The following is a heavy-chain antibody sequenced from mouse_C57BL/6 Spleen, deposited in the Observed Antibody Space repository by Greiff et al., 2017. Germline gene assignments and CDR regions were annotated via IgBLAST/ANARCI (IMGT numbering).Heavy chain of an antibody. CDR2: IYPGDGDT. CDR1: GYAFSSSW. V-gene: IGHV1-82*01. CDR3: ATYYYGSSYVRHYFDY. Sequence: QVQLQQSGPELVKPGASVKISCKASGYAFSSSWMNWVKQRPGKGLEWIGRIYPGDGDTNYNGKFKGKATLTADKSSSTAYMQLSSLTSEDSAVYFCATYYYGSSYVRHYFDYWGQGTTLTVSS. D-gene: IGHD1-1*01. J-gene: IGHJ2*01.